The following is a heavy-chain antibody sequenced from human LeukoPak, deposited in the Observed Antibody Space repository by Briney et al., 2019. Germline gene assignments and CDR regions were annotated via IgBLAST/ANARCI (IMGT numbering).Heavy chain of an antibody. CDR2: IYYSGST. CDR3: ARRTWGGPHYFDY. V-gene: IGHV4-39*01. CDR1: GGSISTTSYY. Sequence: SETLSLTYSVSGGSISTTSYYWGWIRQPPGKGLEWIGNIYYSGSTFYNPSFKSRVTMSVDTSKNQFSLKVNSMTAADTAVYFCARRTWGGPHYFDYWGQGTLVTVSS. J-gene: IGHJ4*02. D-gene: IGHD3-3*01.